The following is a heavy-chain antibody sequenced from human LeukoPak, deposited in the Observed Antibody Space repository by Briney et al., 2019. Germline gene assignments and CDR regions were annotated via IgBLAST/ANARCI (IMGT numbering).Heavy chain of an antibody. Sequence: GGSLRLSCAASGFTFSRYSMNWVRQAPGKGLEWVSYISSSNNTIDYADSVKGRFSISRDNAKNSLYLQMKSLRDEDTAVYYCAREDGGKADIWGQRTMVTVSS. CDR2: ISSSNNTI. CDR1: GFTFSRYS. V-gene: IGHV3-48*02. D-gene: IGHD4-23*01. J-gene: IGHJ3*02. CDR3: AREDGGKADI.